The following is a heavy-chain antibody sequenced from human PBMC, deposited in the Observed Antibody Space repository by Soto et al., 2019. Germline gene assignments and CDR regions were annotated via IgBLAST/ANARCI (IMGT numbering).Heavy chain of an antibody. V-gene: IGHV1-18*01. J-gene: IGHJ4*02. CDR2: ISAHNVNT. CDR1: GYDFTTYG. Sequence: QVHLVQSGAEVKKSGASVKVSCKGSGYDFTTYGITWVRQAPGQGLEWMAWISAHNVNTDYAQKVQGRVSVTRDTFASTAYMELRSLRSDDTAVYYCARGSYGDYWGQGALVTVDS. CDR3: ARGSYGDY. D-gene: IGHD3-10*01.